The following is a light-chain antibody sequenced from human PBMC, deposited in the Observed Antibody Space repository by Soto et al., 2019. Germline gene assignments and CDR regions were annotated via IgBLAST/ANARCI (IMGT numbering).Light chain of an antibody. CDR3: QQFNSWHRT. CDR2: GAS. Sequence: EIVMTQSPATLSVSPGERVTLSCRASQSISSDLAWYQQKPGQAPRLLIYGASTRATGIPARFGGSGSGTEFTLTINSLQSEDFAVYYCQQFNSWHRTFGQGTKV. J-gene: IGKJ1*01. V-gene: IGKV3-15*01. CDR1: QSISSD.